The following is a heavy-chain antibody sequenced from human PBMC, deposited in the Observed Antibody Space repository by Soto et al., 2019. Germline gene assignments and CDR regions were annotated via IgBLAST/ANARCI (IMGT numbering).Heavy chain of an antibody. Sequence: SLTCAVYGGSFSGYYWSWIRQPPGKGLEWIGEINHSGSTNYNPSLKSRVTISVDTSKNQFSLKLSSVTAADTAVYYCARILWFGEFPFASRNYYMDVWGKGTTVTVSS. V-gene: IGHV4-34*01. D-gene: IGHD3-10*01. J-gene: IGHJ6*03. CDR3: ARILWFGEFPFASRNYYMDV. CDR2: INHSGST. CDR1: GGSFSGYY.